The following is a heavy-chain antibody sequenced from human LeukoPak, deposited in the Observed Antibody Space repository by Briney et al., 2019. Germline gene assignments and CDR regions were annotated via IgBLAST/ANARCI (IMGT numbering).Heavy chain of an antibody. CDR1: DGSISNYY. J-gene: IGHJ4*02. D-gene: IGHD5-18*01. CDR3: ARAGYSYGTGYYFDY. V-gene: IGHV4-59*01. Sequence: PSETLSLTCTVSDGSISNYYWSWVRLPPGKGLEWIGYIYYTGATNYSPSLKSRVTISLDTSKNQFSLRLSSVTAADAAVYYCARAGYSYGTGYYFDYWGQGALVTVSS. CDR2: IYYTGAT.